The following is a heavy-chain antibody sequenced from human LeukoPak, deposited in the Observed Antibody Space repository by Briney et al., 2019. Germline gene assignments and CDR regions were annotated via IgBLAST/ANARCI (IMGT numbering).Heavy chain of an antibody. J-gene: IGHJ4*02. Sequence: RSLRLSCAASGFTFSSYGMHWVRQAPGKGLEWVAVIWYDGSNKYHADSLKGRFTISRDNSKNTLYLQMNSLRAEDTAVYYCARGEGIAFSFLDYWGQGTLVTVSS. CDR1: GFTFSSYG. D-gene: IGHD6-13*01. CDR3: ARGEGIAFSFLDY. CDR2: IWYDGSNK. V-gene: IGHV3-33*01.